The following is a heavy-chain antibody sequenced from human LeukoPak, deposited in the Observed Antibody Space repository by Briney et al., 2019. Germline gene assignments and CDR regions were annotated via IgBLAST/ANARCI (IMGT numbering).Heavy chain of an antibody. Sequence: SVKVSCKASGGTFSSYAISWVRQAPGQELEWMGGLTPIFGTSNYAQKFQGRVTITADESTSTAYMELSSLRSEDTAVYYCARGDLAYCGGDCYSAYYFDYWGQGTLVTVSS. CDR2: LTPIFGTS. V-gene: IGHV1-69*13. D-gene: IGHD2-21*02. J-gene: IGHJ4*02. CDR3: ARGDLAYCGGDCYSAYYFDY. CDR1: GGTFSSYA.